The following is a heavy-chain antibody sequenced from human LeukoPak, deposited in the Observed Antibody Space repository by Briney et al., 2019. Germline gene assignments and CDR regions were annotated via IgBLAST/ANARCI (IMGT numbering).Heavy chain of an antibody. CDR3: AREYPDAGYSAAHLDY. Sequence: GGSLRLSRAASGFTFSSYGMHWVRQAPGKGLEWVAVIWYDGSNKYYADSVKGRFTISRDNSKNTLYLQMNSLRAEDTAVYYCAREYPDAGYSAAHLDYWGQGTLVTVSS. J-gene: IGHJ4*02. CDR2: IWYDGSNK. D-gene: IGHD6-13*01. V-gene: IGHV3-33*01. CDR1: GFTFSSYG.